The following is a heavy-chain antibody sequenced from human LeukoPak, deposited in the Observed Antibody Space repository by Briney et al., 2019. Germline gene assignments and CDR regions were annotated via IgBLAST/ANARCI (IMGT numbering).Heavy chain of an antibody. CDR2: IYHSGST. J-gene: IGHJ4*02. D-gene: IGHD4-23*01. Sequence: SETLSLTCAVSGDSISSSNWWSWVRQPPGKGLEWIGEIYHSGSTNYNPSLQSRLTISIDKSKSQFSLKLSSVTAADTAVYYCASTVLTPGFDFWGQGTLVTVSS. V-gene: IGHV4-4*02. CDR3: ASTVLTPGFDF. CDR1: GDSISSSNW.